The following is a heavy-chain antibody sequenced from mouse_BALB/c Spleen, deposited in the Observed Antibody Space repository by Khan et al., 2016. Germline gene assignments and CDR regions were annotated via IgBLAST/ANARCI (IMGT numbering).Heavy chain of an antibody. V-gene: IGHV14-3*02. CDR1: GSNIKDTY. CDR3: ARSPYDYDVGFAY. D-gene: IGHD2-4*01. Sequence: VQLKQSGAELVKPGASVKLSCTASGSNIKDTYMHWVKQRPEQGLEWIGRIDPANGNTKYDPKFQGKATITADTSSNTAYLQLSSLTSEDTAVYYCARSPYDYDVGFAYWGQGTLVTVSA. J-gene: IGHJ3*01. CDR2: IDPANGNT.